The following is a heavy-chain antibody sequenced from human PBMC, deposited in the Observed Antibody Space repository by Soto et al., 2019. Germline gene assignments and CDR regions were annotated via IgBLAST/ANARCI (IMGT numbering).Heavy chain of an antibody. Sequence: PSETLSLPGTVSGGSISSSSYYWGWLRQPPGKGLEWIGEINHSGSTNYNPSLKSRVTISVDTSKNQFSLKLSSVTAADTAVYYCARAVSWELPGNYYYGMDVWGQGTTVTVSS. J-gene: IGHJ6*02. CDR3: ARAVSWELPGNYYYGMDV. CDR1: GGSISSSSYY. CDR2: INHSGST. D-gene: IGHD1-26*01. V-gene: IGHV4-39*07.